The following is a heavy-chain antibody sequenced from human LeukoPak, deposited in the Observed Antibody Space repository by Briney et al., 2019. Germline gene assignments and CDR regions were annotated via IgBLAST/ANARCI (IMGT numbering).Heavy chain of an antibody. D-gene: IGHD2/OR15-2a*01. CDR3: VSFYETH. Sequence: GGSLRLSCAASGNYWMHWVRQVPGKGLVWVSHINSDGSWTSYADSVKGRFTISKDNAKNTVYLQMNSLRAEDTAVYYCVSFYETHWGRGTLVAVSS. CDR2: INSDGSWT. J-gene: IGHJ4*02. CDR1: GNYW. V-gene: IGHV3-74*01.